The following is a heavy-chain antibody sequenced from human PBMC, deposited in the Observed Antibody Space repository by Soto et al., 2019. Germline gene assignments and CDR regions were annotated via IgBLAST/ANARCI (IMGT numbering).Heavy chain of an antibody. CDR3: AKSVGSGWSKSDY. V-gene: IGHV3-23*01. CDR2: ITSSGGST. Sequence: EVQLLESGGGLVQPGGSLRLSCAASGFTFSSNAMSWVRQTPGKGLDWVSAITSSGGSTYYADSVKGRFTISRDNSKNTLFLQMNSLRAEDTAIYYCAKSVGSGWSKSDYWGQGTLVTVSS. J-gene: IGHJ4*02. D-gene: IGHD6-19*01. CDR1: GFTFSSNA.